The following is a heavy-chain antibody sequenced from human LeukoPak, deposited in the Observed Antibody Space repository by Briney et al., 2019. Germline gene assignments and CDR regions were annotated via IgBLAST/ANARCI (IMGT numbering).Heavy chain of an antibody. Sequence: GGSLRLSCAASGFTFSSYAMSWVRQAPGKGLEWVSAIPGSGDSTNYADSVKGRFTISRDNSKNTLYLQMNSLRAEDTAVYYCAKRSGVSYGYFDYWGQGTLVTISS. J-gene: IGHJ4*02. CDR2: IPGSGDST. CDR3: AKRSGVSYGYFDY. CDR1: GFTFSSYA. D-gene: IGHD1-26*01. V-gene: IGHV3-23*01.